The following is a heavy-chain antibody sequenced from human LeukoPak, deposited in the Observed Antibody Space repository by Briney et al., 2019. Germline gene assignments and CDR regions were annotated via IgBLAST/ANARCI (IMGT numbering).Heavy chain of an antibody. J-gene: IGHJ4*02. D-gene: IGHD6-13*01. CDR1: GFTFSDYY. Sequence: PGGSLRLSCAASGFTFSDYYMSWIRQAPGKGLEWVSYISGSGSHTTYADSVRGRFTISRDNAKNSLYLQMNGLRDEDTAVYYCARGLGSSWFHYWGQGTLVIVSS. CDR2: ISGSGSHT. V-gene: IGHV3-11*06. CDR3: ARGLGSSWFHY.